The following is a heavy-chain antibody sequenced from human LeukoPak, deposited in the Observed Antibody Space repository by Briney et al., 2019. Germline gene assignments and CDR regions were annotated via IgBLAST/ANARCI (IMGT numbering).Heavy chain of an antibody. CDR2: IYYSGST. CDR3: ASNSGSYYPYYYYYYMDA. Sequence: SETLSLTCTVSGGSISSYYWSWIRQPPGKGLEWIGYIYYSGSTNYNPSLKSRVTISVDTSKNQFSLKLSSVTAADTAVYYCASNSGSYYPYYYYYYMDAWGEGTTVTVSS. CDR1: GGSISSYY. D-gene: IGHD1-26*01. J-gene: IGHJ6*03. V-gene: IGHV4-59*08.